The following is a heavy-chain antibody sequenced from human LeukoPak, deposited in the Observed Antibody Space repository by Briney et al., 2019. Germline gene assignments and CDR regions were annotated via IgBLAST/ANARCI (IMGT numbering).Heavy chain of an antibody. CDR1: GFTFSSFG. CDR2: ISGSGGST. Sequence: GGTLRLSCAASGFTFSSFGMSWVRQASGKGLKWVSAISGSGGSTFYADSVKGRFTISRDNSKNTLSLQMNSLRAEDTAIYYCAKGSSSSKMGGFFDYWAREPWSPSPQ. V-gene: IGHV3-23*01. D-gene: IGHD6-6*01. J-gene: IGHJ4*02. CDR3: AKGSSSSKMGGFFDY.